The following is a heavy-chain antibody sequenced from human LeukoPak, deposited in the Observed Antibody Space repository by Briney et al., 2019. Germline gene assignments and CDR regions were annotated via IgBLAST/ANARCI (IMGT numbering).Heavy chain of an antibody. D-gene: IGHD2-15*01. CDR1: GFTFSSYE. J-gene: IGHJ6*03. Sequence: PGGSLRLSCAASGFTFSSYEMNWVRQAPGKGLEWVSYISSSGSTIYYADSVKGRFTISRDNAKNSLYLQMNSLRAEDTAVYYCARDWLYCSGGSCYPYYMDVWGKGTTVTVSS. CDR2: ISSSGSTI. V-gene: IGHV3-48*03. CDR3: ARDWLYCSGGSCYPYYMDV.